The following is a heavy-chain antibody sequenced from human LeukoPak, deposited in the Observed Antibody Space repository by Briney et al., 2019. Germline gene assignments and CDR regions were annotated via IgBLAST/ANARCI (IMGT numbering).Heavy chain of an antibody. Sequence: GGSLRLSCAASGFTFNKFAMTWVRQAPGKGLEWVSTIADAGTYYADSVKGRFIISRDSSKNMLYLQLNSLRADDTAMYYCAKNLGPFDVRGQGTMVTVSS. CDR1: GFTFNKFA. D-gene: IGHD3-16*01. CDR3: AKNLGPFDV. CDR2: IADAGT. J-gene: IGHJ3*01. V-gene: IGHV3-23*01.